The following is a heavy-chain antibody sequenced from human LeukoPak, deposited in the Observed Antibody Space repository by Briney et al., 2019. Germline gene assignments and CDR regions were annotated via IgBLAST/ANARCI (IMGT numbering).Heavy chain of an antibody. D-gene: IGHD3-3*01. CDR3: ARIRFLEWLLYYYYYMDV. J-gene: IGHJ6*03. V-gene: IGHV3-23*01. CDR2: ISGSGGST. Sequence: PGGSLRLSCTVSGFSLSSYAMSWVRQAPGKGLEWVSAISGSGGSTYYADSVKGRFTISRDNAKNSLYLQMNSLRAEDTAVYYCARIRFLEWLLYYYYYMDVWGKGTTVTVSS. CDR1: GFSLSSYA.